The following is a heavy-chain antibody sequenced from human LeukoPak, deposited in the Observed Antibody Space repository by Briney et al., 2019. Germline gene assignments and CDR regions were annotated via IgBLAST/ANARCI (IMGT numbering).Heavy chain of an antibody. CDR2: ISYDGSNK. CDR3: AKDHDTMVRGVIITGYSYGNSSENY. D-gene: IGHD3-10*01. V-gene: IGHV3-30*18. Sequence: GRSLRLSCAASGFTFSSYGMHWVRQAPGKGLEWVAVISYDGSNKYYADSVKGRFTISRDNSKNTLYLQMNSLRAEDTAVYYCAKDHDTMVRGVIITGYSYGNSSENYWGQGTLVTVSS. CDR1: GFTFSSYG. J-gene: IGHJ4*02.